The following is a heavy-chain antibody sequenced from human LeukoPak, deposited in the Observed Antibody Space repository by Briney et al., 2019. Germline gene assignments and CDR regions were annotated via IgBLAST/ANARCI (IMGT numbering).Heavy chain of an antibody. CDR1: GFTFSSYW. CDR2: IKQDGSEK. Sequence: GGSLRLSCAASGFTFSSYWMSWVRQAPGKGLEWVANIKQDGSEKYYVDSVKGRFTISRDNAKNSLYLQMNSLRAEDTAVYYCARDVTYYDFWSGYPNYYYYYMDAWGKGTTVTVSS. J-gene: IGHJ6*03. CDR3: ARDVTYYDFWSGYPNYYYYYMDA. D-gene: IGHD3-3*01. V-gene: IGHV3-7*01.